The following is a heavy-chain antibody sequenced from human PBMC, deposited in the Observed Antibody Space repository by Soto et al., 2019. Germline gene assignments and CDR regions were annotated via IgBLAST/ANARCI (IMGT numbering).Heavy chain of an antibody. CDR3: ARGRAYGLDY. J-gene: IGHJ4*02. Sequence: SETLSLTCAVYGGSFSGYYWSWIRQPPGKGLEWIGEINHSGSTNYNPSLKSRVTISVDTSKNQFSLKLSSVTAADTAVYYCARGRAYGLDYWGQGTLVTVSS. CDR1: GGSFSGYY. V-gene: IGHV4-34*01. D-gene: IGHD3-10*01. CDR2: INHSGST.